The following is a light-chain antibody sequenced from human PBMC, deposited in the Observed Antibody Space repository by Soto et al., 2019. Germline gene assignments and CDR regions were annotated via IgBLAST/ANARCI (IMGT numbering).Light chain of an antibody. J-gene: IGKJ4*01. Sequence: IQLTQSPSSLSASVGDSVTITCRASQGIITYLAWYQQKPGKAPNLLIYGSSTLQSGVPLRFSGSGSGTDFTLTINSLQAEDFATYYCQQTRSYPSTFGGGTKVDSK. V-gene: IGKV1-9*01. CDR3: QQTRSYPST. CDR1: QGIITY. CDR2: GSS.